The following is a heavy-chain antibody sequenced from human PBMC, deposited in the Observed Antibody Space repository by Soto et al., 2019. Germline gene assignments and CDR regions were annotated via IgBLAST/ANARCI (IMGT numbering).Heavy chain of an antibody. J-gene: IGHJ2*01. CDR2: IIPIFGTA. D-gene: IGHD3-22*01. CDR1: GGTFSSYA. V-gene: IGHV1-69*13. Sequence: GASVKVSCKASGGTFSSYAISWVRQAPGQGLEWMGGIIPIFGTANYAQKFQGRVTITADESTSTAYMELSSLRSEDTAVYYCARDLGAHYYVSSGSKRWYWYFDLWGRGTLVTVSS. CDR3: ARDLGAHYYVSSGSKRWYWYFDL.